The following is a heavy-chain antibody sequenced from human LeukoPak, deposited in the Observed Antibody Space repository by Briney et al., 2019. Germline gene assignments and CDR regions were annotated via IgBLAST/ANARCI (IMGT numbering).Heavy chain of an antibody. D-gene: IGHD3-16*02. CDR2: INPSGGST. V-gene: IGHV1-46*01. Sequence: ASVKVSCKASGYTFTSYYMHWVRQAPGQGLEWMGLINPSGGSTSYAQKFQGRVTMTRDTSTSTVYMELSSLRSEDTAVYYCARAFESYDSIWGSFRDYWYFDLWGRGTLVTVSS. CDR1: GYTFTSYY. J-gene: IGHJ2*01. CDR3: ARAFESYDSIWGSFRDYWYFDL.